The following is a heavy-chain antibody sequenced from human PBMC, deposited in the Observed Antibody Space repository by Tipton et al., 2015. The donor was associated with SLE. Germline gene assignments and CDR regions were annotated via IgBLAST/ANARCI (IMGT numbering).Heavy chain of an antibody. Sequence: TLSLTCTVSGGSISSYYWSWIRQPPGKGLEWIGYIYYSGSTNHNPSLKSRVTISVDTSKNQFSLKLSSVTAADTAVYYCAIGGRRPFWYFDLWGRGTLVTVSS. J-gene: IGHJ2*01. V-gene: IGHV4-59*01. D-gene: IGHD1-26*01. CDR3: AIGGRRPFWYFDL. CDR2: IYYSGST. CDR1: GGSISSYY.